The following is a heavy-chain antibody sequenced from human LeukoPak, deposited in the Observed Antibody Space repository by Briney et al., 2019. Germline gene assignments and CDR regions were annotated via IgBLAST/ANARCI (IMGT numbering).Heavy chain of an antibody. D-gene: IGHD1-26*01. Sequence: ASVKVSCKASGGTFSSYAISWVRQAPGQGLEWMGGIIPIFGTANYAQKFQGRVTITADKSTSTAYMELSSLRSEDTAVYYCARAGKGGFGGSYYILDYWGQGTPVTVSS. J-gene: IGHJ4*02. CDR2: IIPIFGTA. V-gene: IGHV1-69*06. CDR3: ARAGKGGFGGSYYILDY. CDR1: GGTFSSYA.